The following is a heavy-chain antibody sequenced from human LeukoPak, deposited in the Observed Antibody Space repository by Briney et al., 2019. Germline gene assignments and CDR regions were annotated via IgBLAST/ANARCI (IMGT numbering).Heavy chain of an antibody. Sequence: ASAKVSCKASGGTFSSYAISWVRQAPGQGLEWMGRIIPILGIANYAQKFQGRVTITADKSTSTAYMELSSLRSEDTAVYYCARKEVATGTDYWGQGTLVTVSS. CDR3: ARKEVATGTDY. D-gene: IGHD5-12*01. CDR2: IIPILGIA. V-gene: IGHV1-69*04. CDR1: GGTFSSYA. J-gene: IGHJ4*02.